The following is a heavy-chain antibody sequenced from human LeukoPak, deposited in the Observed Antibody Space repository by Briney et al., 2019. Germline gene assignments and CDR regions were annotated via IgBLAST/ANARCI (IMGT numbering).Heavy chain of an antibody. D-gene: IGHD6-13*01. J-gene: IGHJ4*02. Sequence: GGSLRLSCAASGFTFSSYAMSWVRRAPGKGLEWVSAISGSGGSTYYADSVKGRFTISRDNSKNTLYLQMNSLRAEDTAVYYCAKAIAAAGTPRYFDYWGQGTLVTVSS. CDR2: ISGSGGST. CDR1: GFTFSSYA. V-gene: IGHV3-23*01. CDR3: AKAIAAAGTPRYFDY.